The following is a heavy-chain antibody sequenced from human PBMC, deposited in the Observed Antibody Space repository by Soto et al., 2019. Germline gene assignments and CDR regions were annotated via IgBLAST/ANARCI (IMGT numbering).Heavy chain of an antibody. Sequence: TGGSLRLSCAASGFTFSNAWMNWVRQAPGKGLEWVGRIKSKTDGGTTDYAAPVKGGFTISRDDSKNTLYLQMNSLKTEDTAVYYCTTDLFLYYGDYGYWGQGTLVTVSS. CDR1: GFTFSNAW. D-gene: IGHD4-17*01. CDR3: TTDLFLYYGDYGY. V-gene: IGHV3-15*07. CDR2: IKSKTDGGTT. J-gene: IGHJ4*02.